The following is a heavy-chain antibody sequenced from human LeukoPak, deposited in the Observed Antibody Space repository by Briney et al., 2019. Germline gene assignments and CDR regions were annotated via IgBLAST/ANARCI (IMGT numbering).Heavy chain of an antibody. CDR2: ISYDGSNK. D-gene: IGHD4-17*01. Sequence: GGSLRLSCAASGFTFSSYGMHWVRQAPGKGLEWVAVISYDGSNKYYADSVKGRFTISRDNSKNTLYLQMNSLRAEDTAVYYCAKETYPTTVTPYYFDYWGKGTLVTVSS. V-gene: IGHV3-33*05. J-gene: IGHJ4*02. CDR3: AKETYPTTVTPYYFDY. CDR1: GFTFSSYG.